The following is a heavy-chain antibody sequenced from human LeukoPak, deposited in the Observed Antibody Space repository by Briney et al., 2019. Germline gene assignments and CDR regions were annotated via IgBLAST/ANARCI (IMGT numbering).Heavy chain of an antibody. CDR1: GFTLSTYW. Sequence: PGGSLRLSCAASGFTLSTYWMSWVRQAPGKGLEWVANIKQDGSEKYYVDSVKGRFTISRDNAKNSLYLQMNSLRAEDTAVYYCAREGYCSGGSCYSGPLGYWGQGTLVTVSS. CDR2: IKQDGSEK. J-gene: IGHJ4*02. D-gene: IGHD2-15*01. V-gene: IGHV3-7*01. CDR3: AREGYCSGGSCYSGPLGY.